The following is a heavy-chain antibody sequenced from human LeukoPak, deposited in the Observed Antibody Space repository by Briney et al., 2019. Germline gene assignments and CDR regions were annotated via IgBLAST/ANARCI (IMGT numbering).Heavy chain of an antibody. Sequence: ASVKVSCKAAGYSFTTFHINWVRQAPGQGPEWMGWVNPDTGKTGFAQKFQGRVTITHNNSVTTVYMELTSLTSDDPAVYYCARRGLVAGIYDLVYGFDIWGQGTMVTVSS. CDR2: VNPDTGKT. J-gene: IGHJ3*02. D-gene: IGHD3/OR15-3a*01. CDR3: ARRGLVAGIYDLVYGFDI. V-gene: IGHV1-8*01. CDR1: GYSFTTFH.